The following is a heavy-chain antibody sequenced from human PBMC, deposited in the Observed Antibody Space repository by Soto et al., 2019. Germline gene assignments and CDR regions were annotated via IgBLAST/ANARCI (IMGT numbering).Heavy chain of an antibody. V-gene: IGHV3-23*01. CDR3: AKSSVWYPYFDA. D-gene: IGHD6-13*01. CDR1: EFSFDDYA. CDR2: ITYTGVST. J-gene: IGHJ4*02. Sequence: GGSLRLSCAASEFSFDDYAMSWVRQAPGKGLEWVSSITYTGVSTYYADSVKGRFTISRDNSRDTLFLQMNSLRAEDTAIYYCAKSSVWYPYFDAWGQGTLVTVSS.